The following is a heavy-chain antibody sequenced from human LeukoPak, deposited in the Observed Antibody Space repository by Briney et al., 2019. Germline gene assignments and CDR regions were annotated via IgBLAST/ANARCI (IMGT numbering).Heavy chain of an antibody. CDR2: INPDKGVT. V-gene: IGHV1-2*02. Sequence: ASVKVSCKASGYTFTGYYIHWVRQAPGQGLEWMGWINPDKGVTNYAQKFQGRVTITRDTSISTAYMELSRLRSDDTAVYHCARGFDWLEYYFDYWGQGTLVTVSS. CDR3: ARGFDWLEYYFDY. J-gene: IGHJ4*02. D-gene: IGHD3-9*01. CDR1: GYTFTGYY.